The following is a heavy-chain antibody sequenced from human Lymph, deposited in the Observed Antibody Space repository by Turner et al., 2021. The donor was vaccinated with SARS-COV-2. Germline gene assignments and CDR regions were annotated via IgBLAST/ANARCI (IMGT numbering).Heavy chain of an antibody. CDR1: GYTFTGYY. V-gene: IGHV1-2*02. CDR2: INPNGGGT. CDR3: ARSLGYSSGWYGDAFDI. Sequence: QVQLVQSGAEVKKPGASVKVSCKASGYTFTGYYVHWVRQAPGQGLEWMGWINPNGGGTDYAQNFQGRVTMTRDTSISTAYMELGRLSSDDTAVYYCARSLGYSSGWYGDAFDIWGLGTMVTVSS. J-gene: IGHJ3*02. D-gene: IGHD6-19*01.